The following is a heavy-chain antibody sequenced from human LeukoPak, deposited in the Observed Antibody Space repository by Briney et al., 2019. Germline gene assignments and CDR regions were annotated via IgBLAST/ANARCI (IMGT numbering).Heavy chain of an antibody. CDR2: INSDGSRI. J-gene: IGHJ4*02. CDR1: GFTFSSYW. CDR3: AREYCSGGSCYFGY. Sequence: GGSLRLSCAASGFTFSSYWMHWVRQAPGKGLVWVSRINSDGSRISYADSVKGRFTISRDNVKNTVYLQMNSLRAEDAAVYYCAREYCSGGSCYFGYWGQGTLVTVSS. D-gene: IGHD2-15*01. V-gene: IGHV3-74*01.